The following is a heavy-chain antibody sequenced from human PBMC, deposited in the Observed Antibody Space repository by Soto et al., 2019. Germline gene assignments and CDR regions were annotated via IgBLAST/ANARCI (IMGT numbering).Heavy chain of an antibody. D-gene: IGHD3-3*01. CDR1: SGSISTYY. CDR3: ARLGPNYEDNDALNDY. J-gene: IGHJ4*02. CDR2: IYYTGST. V-gene: IGHV4-59*08. Sequence: SETLSLTCTVSSGSISTYYCSWIRQPPGKGLEWIGYIYYTGSTNYNPSLKTRVAISMDTSKNQFSLKLSSVTAADTAVYYCARLGPNYEDNDALNDYWGQGTLVTVSP.